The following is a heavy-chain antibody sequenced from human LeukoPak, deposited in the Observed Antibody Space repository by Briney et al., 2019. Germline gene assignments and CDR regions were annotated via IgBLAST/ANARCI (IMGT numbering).Heavy chain of an antibody. CDR3: ARENNSGSCAFDI. CDR2: IIPIFGTA. Sequence: SVKVSCKASGYTFTSYGISWVRQAPGQGLEWMGGIIPIFGTANYAQKFQGRVTITADESTSTAYMELSSLRSEDTAVYYCARENNSGSCAFDIWGQGTMVTVSS. D-gene: IGHD3-10*01. CDR1: GYTFTSYG. J-gene: IGHJ3*02. V-gene: IGHV1-69*13.